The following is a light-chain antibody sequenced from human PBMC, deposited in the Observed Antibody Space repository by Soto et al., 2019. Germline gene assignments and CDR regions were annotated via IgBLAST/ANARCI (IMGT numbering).Light chain of an antibody. CDR3: QQYGSSPLT. V-gene: IGKV3-20*01. J-gene: IGKJ4*01. CDR2: GAS. Sequence: EIVLTQSPGTLSLSPGERATLSCRASQSVSSSYLAWYQQKPGQAPRLLIYGASSRATGIPDRFSGSGSGTDFTLNISRLEPEDFEVYSCQQYGSSPLTLGGVTKGEIK. CDR1: QSVSSSY.